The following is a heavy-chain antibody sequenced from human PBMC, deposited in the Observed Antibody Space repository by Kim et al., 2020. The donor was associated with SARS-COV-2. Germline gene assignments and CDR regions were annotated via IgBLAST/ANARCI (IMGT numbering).Heavy chain of an antibody. CDR1: GFTFSTYE. CDR3: AGDDCGGIASVDALDI. D-gene: IGHD2-21*02. V-gene: IGHV3-48*03. J-gene: IGHJ3*02. Sequence: GGSLRLSCAASGFTFSTYEMIWVRQAPGKGLEWVASIDLRGSTIYYADSVKGRFTISRDNAKNSLYLQMNSLRAEDTAIYYCAGDDCGGIASVDALDIWGEGATVSVSS. CDR2: IDLRGSTI.